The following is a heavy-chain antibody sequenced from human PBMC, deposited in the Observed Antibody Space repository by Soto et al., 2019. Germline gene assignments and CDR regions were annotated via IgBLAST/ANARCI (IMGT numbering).Heavy chain of an antibody. CDR3: ARDDIVVVPALSYYYYYMDV. Sequence: PGGSLRLSCAASGFTFSSYSMNWVRQAPGKGLERLSYISSSSSTTYYADSVKGRFTISRDNAKNSLYLQMNSLRAEDTAVYYCARDDIVVVPALSYYYYYMDVWGKGTTVTVSS. CDR1: GFTFSSYS. CDR2: ISSSSSTT. V-gene: IGHV3-48*01. D-gene: IGHD2-2*01. J-gene: IGHJ6*03.